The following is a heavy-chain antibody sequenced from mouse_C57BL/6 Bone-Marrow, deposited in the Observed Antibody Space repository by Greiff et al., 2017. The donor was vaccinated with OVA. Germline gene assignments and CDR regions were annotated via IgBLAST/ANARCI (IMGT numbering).Heavy chain of an antibody. CDR3: AIYLLWYYTCYFDY. V-gene: IGHV1-19*01. D-gene: IGHD2-1*01. CDR2: INPYNGGT. J-gene: IGHJ2*01. Sequence: EVQLQQSGPVLVKPGASVKMSCKASGYTFTDYYMNWVKQSHGKSLEWIGVINPYNGGTSYNQKFKGKATLTVDKSSSTAYMELNSLTSEDSAVYYCAIYLLWYYTCYFDYWGQGTTLTVSS. CDR1: GYTFTDYY.